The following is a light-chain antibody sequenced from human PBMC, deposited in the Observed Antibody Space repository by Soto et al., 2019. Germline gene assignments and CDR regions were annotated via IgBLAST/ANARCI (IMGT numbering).Light chain of an antibody. V-gene: IGKV2-24*01. Sequence: DVVMTQTPLSSAVTLGQPASISCRSSQSLVHSDGNTYLNWLHQRPGQPPRLLIYKGSNRFSGVPDRFRGSGAWTDFTLTISRVEAEDVGIYYCMQATHYKPYTFGQGTKLEIK. CDR3: MQATHYKPYT. J-gene: IGKJ2*01. CDR1: QSLVHSDGNTY. CDR2: KGS.